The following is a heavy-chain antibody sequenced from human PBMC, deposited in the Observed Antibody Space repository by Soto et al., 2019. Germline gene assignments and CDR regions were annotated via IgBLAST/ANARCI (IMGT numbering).Heavy chain of an antibody. CDR1: GYTFTSYD. J-gene: IGHJ4*02. V-gene: IGHV1-8*01. CDR2: MNPNSGNT. Sequence: GASVKVSCKASGYTFTSYDINWVRQATGQGLEWMGWMNPNSGNTGYAQKFQGRVTMTRNTSISTAYMELGSLRSEDTAVYYCARDKVGAIPFFDYWGQGTLVTVSS. CDR3: ARDKVGAIPFFDY. D-gene: IGHD1-26*01.